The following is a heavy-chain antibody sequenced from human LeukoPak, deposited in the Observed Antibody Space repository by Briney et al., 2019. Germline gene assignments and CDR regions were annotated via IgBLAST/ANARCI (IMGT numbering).Heavy chain of an antibody. CDR3: ARDLCSGGSCALGY. D-gene: IGHD2-15*01. CDR1: GFTFSSYS. CDR2: ISSSSSYI. V-gene: IGHV3-21*01. J-gene: IGHJ4*02. Sequence: PGGSLRLSCAASGFTFSSYSMNWVRQAPGKGLEWVSSISSSSSYIYYADSVKGRFTISRDNAKNSLYLQTNSLRAEDTAVYYCARDLCSGGSCALGYWGQGTLVTVSS.